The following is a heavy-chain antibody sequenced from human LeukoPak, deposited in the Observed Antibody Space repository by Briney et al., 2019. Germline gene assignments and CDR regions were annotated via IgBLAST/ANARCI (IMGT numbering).Heavy chain of an antibody. D-gene: IGHD3-10*01. V-gene: IGHV3-7*01. CDR3: AKDMHYFQSDY. Sequence: GGSLRLSCAASGFTFSNYWMIWVRQAPGKGLEWVASIKQDGSEKQYVGSVRGRFTISRDNAKNVLDLQMNSLTAEDTAVYYCAKDMHYFQSDYWGQGTLVTVSS. J-gene: IGHJ4*02. CDR1: GFTFSNYW. CDR2: IKQDGSEK.